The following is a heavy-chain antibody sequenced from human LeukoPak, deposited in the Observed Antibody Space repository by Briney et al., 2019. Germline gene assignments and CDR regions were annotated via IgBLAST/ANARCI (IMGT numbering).Heavy chain of an antibody. V-gene: IGHV3-21*01. D-gene: IGHD6-13*01. Sequence: PGGSLRLPCAASGFTFSSYSINWVRQAPGKGLEWVSSISSSSSYIYYADSVKGRFTISRDNAKNSLYLQMNSLRAEDTAVYYCARDTAAGRGRFDYWGQGTLVTVSS. J-gene: IGHJ4*02. CDR1: GFTFSSYS. CDR2: ISSSSSYI. CDR3: ARDTAAGRGRFDY.